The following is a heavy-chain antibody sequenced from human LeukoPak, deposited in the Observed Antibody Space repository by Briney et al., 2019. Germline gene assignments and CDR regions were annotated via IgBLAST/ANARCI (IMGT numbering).Heavy chain of an antibody. CDR2: IYYSGST. CDR1: GGSISSSSYY. J-gene: IGHJ4*02. D-gene: IGHD6-6*01. CDR3: ARHVFQGIAALVFDY. V-gene: IGHV4-39*01. Sequence: NPSETLSLTCTVSGGSISSSSYYWGWIRQPPGKGLEWIGSIYYSGSTYYNPSLKSRVTISVDTSKNQFSLKLSSVTAADTAVYYCARHVFQGIAALVFDYRGQGTLVTVSS.